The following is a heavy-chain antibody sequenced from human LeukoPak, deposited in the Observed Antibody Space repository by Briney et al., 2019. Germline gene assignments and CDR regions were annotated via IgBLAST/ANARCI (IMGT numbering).Heavy chain of an antibody. V-gene: IGHV3-33*01. CDR2: IWYDGSNK. CDR1: GFTFSSYG. Sequence: SGGSLRLSCAASGFTFSSYGMHWVRQAPGKGREWVADIWYDGSNKYYADSVKGRFTISRDNSKNTLYLQMNSLRAEDTAVYYCARDSHGELLWFGERSEDAFDIWGQGTMVTVSS. CDR3: ARDSHGELLWFGERSEDAFDI. D-gene: IGHD3-10*01. J-gene: IGHJ3*02.